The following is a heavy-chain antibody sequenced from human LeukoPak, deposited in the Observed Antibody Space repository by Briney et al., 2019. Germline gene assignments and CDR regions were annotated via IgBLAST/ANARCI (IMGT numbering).Heavy chain of an antibody. V-gene: IGHV4-59*08. D-gene: IGHD3-3*01. CDR2: IYYIGST. CDR1: GGSISSYY. J-gene: IGHJ4*02. Sequence: SETLSLTCTVSGGSISSYYWSWIGHPPGKGLEGIGYIYYIGSTYYNPSLKSRVTISVDTSKNQFSLKLSSVTAADTAVYYCARRSPPGQGDFWSGYSYYFDYWGQGTLVTVSS. CDR3: ARRSPPGQGDFWSGYSYYFDY.